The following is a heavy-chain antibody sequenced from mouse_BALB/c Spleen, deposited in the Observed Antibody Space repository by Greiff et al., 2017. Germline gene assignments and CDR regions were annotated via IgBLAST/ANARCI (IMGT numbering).Heavy chain of an antibody. CDR1: GYSITSGYY. CDR2: ISYDGSN. D-gene: IGHD4-1*01. Sequence: EVKVEESGPGLVKPSQSLSLTCSVTGYSITSGYYWNWIRQFPGNKLEWMGYISYDGSNNYNPSLKNRISITRDTSKNQFFLKLNSVTTEDTATYYCARLTHYAMDYWGQGTSVTVSS. CDR3: ARLTHYAMDY. J-gene: IGHJ4*01. V-gene: IGHV3-6*02.